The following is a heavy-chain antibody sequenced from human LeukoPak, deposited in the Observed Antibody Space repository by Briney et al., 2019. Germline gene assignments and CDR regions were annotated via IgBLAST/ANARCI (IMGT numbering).Heavy chain of an antibody. CDR2: IKQDGSEK. CDR3: ARGPYYYGSGSYNGMDV. Sequence: PGGSLRLSCAAAGFTFSSYWMSWVRQAPGKGLEWVANIKQDGSEKYYVDSVKGRFTISRDNAKNSLYLQVNSLRAEDTAVYYCARGPYYYGSGSYNGMDVWGQGTTVTVSS. V-gene: IGHV3-7*01. D-gene: IGHD3-10*01. J-gene: IGHJ6*02. CDR1: GFTFSSYW.